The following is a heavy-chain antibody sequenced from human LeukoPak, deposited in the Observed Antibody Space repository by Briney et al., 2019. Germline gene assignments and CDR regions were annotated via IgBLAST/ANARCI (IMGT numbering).Heavy chain of an antibody. CDR2: ISPSGGST. J-gene: IGHJ3*02. CDR3: GRVTLYAFDI. V-gene: IGHV1-46*01. D-gene: IGHD4-23*01. Sequence: ASVKVSCKASGNTSSSYFIHWVRQAPGQGLEWMGIISPSGGSTSYAQEFQGRVTMTRDTSTSTVYMELSSLRSEDTAVYYCGRVTLYAFDIWGQGTMVTVSS. CDR1: GNTSSSYF.